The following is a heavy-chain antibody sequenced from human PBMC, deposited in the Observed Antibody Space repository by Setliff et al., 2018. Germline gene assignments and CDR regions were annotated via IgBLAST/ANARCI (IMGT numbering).Heavy chain of an antibody. J-gene: IGHJ4*02. CDR1: GGSVGSGSYY. CDR2: IQSTGNT. D-gene: IGHD5-12*01. CDR3: AGTPARGTTWLSPFDY. Sequence: SETLSLTCIVSGGSVGSGSYYWSWIRQPAGKGLEWIGLIQSTGNTNYNPSLQSRVTTSIDTSKNQFSLKMTSVTAADTAMYFCAGTPARGTTWLSPFDYWGQGTLVTVSS. V-gene: IGHV4-61*02.